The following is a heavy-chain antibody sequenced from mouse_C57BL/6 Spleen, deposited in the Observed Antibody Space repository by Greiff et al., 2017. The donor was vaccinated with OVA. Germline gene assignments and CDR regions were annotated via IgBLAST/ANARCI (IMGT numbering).Heavy chain of an antibody. J-gene: IGHJ3*01. Sequence: QVQLQQPGAELVKPGASVKLSCKASGYTFTSYWMQWVKPRPGPGLEWIGEIDPSDSYTNYNQKFKGKATLTVDTSSSTAYMQLSSLTSEDSAVYYCASWEESAWFAYWGQGTLVTVSA. CDR2: IDPSDSYT. CDR3: ASWEESAWFAY. D-gene: IGHD4-1*01. CDR1: GYTFTSYW. V-gene: IGHV1-50*01.